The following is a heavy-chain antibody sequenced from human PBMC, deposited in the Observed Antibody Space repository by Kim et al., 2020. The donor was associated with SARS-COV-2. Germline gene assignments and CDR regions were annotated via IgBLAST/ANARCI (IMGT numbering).Heavy chain of an antibody. V-gene: IGHV3-11*01. Sequence: YADSVEGRFTISRDNAKNSLYLPMNDLRDEDTAVYYCARSGNGYNAFGIWGQGVLVTVSS. D-gene: IGHD5-12*01. CDR3: ARSGNGYNAFGI. J-gene: IGHJ4*02.